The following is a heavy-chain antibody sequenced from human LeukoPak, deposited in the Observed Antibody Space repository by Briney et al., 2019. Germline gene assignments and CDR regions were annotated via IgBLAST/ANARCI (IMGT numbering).Heavy chain of an antibody. CDR3: ATQAIESSYFGY. Sequence: GASVKVSCKASGGTFSSYAISWVRQAPGQGLEWMGGIIPIFGTANYAQKFQGRVTITEDESTSTAYMELSSLRSEDTAVYYCATQAIESSYFGYWGQGTLVTVSS. CDR2: IIPIFGTA. V-gene: IGHV1-69*13. D-gene: IGHD6-6*01. CDR1: GGTFSSYA. J-gene: IGHJ4*02.